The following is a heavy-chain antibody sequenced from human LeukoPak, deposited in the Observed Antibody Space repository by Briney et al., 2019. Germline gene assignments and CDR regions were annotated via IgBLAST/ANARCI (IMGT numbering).Heavy chain of an antibody. D-gene: IGHD6-13*01. J-gene: IGHJ6*02. CDR1: GYAFTSYD. V-gene: IGHV1-8*01. CDR2: MNPNSGNT. Sequence: ASVKVSCKASGYAFTSYDINWLRQATGQGLEWMGCMNPNSGNTGYAQKFQGRVTMTRNTSISTAYMELSSLRSEDTAVYYCARVFSSWLNYHYYGMDIWGQGITVTVSS. CDR3: ARVFSSWLNYHYYGMDI.